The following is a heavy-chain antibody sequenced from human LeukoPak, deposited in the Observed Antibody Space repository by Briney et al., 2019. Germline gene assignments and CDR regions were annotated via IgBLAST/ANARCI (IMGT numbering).Heavy chain of an antibody. CDR1: GGSISSYY. D-gene: IGHD5-24*01. CDR2: IYTSGST. CDR3: ARELVLATTAGYYYYCGMDV. Sequence: PSETLSLTCTVSGGSISSYYWSWIRQPAGKGLEWIGRIYTSGSTNYNPSLKSRVTMSVDTSKNQFSLKLSSVTAADTAVYYSARELVLATTAGYYYYCGMDVWGQGTTVTVSS. V-gene: IGHV4-4*07. J-gene: IGHJ6*02.